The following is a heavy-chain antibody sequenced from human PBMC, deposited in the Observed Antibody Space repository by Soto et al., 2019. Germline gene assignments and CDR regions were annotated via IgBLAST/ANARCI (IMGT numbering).Heavy chain of an antibody. CDR3: ARREYYGGGSCQRAYDI. Sequence: GESLKISCQGSGYSFTSYWIGWVRQMPGKGLEWMGIIYPGDSNTRYSPSFQGQVTISADKSITTAHLQWSSLKASDTAMYYCARREYYGGGSCQRAYDIWGQGTMVTVSS. D-gene: IGHD2-15*01. J-gene: IGHJ3*02. V-gene: IGHV5-51*01. CDR1: GYSFTSYW. CDR2: IYPGDSNT.